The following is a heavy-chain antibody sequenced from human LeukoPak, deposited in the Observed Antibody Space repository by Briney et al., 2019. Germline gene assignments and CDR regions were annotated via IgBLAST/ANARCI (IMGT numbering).Heavy chain of an antibody. CDR2: INHSGST. CDR3: GGSGYSYGNSFDY. D-gene: IGHD5-18*01. Sequence: SETLSLTCAVYGGSFSGYYWSWIRQPPGKGLEWIGEINHSGSTNYNPSLKSRVTMSADTSKTQFSLKMSSVTAAATAVYYCGGSGYSYGNSFDYWGQGTLVTVSS. V-gene: IGHV4-34*01. J-gene: IGHJ4*02. CDR1: GGSFSGYY.